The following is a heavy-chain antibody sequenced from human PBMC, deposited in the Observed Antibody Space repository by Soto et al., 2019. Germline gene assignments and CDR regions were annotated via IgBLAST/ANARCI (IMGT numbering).Heavy chain of an antibody. V-gene: IGHV1-2*02. J-gene: IGHJ4*02. Sequence: AASVKVSCKASGYTFTGYYMHWVRQAPGQGLEWMGWINPNSGGTNYAQKFQGRVTMTRDTSISTAYMELSRLRSDDTAVYYCARGSSSWHGEFDYWGQGTLVTVSS. CDR3: ARGSSSWHGEFDY. CDR2: INPNSGGT. CDR1: GYTFTGYY. D-gene: IGHD6-13*01.